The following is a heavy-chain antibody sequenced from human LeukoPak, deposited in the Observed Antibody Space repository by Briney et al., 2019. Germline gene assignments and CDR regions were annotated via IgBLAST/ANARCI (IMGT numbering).Heavy chain of an antibody. CDR3: AREPGYCSSTSCRGFDY. J-gene: IGHJ4*02. D-gene: IGHD2-2*03. CDR1: GGTFSSYA. V-gene: IGHV1-69*05. CDR2: IIPIFGTA. Sequence: SVKVSCKASGGTFSSYAISWVRQAPGQGLEWMGGIIPIFGTANYAQKFQGRVTITTDESTSTAYMELSSLRSEDTAVYYCAREPGYCSSTSCRGFDYWGQGTPVTVSS.